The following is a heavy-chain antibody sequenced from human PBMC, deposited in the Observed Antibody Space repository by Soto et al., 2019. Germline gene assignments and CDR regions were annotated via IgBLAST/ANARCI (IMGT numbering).Heavy chain of an antibody. J-gene: IGHJ4*02. Sequence: SVKVSCKASGGTFSSYAISWVRQAPGQRLEWMGGIIASNGKTNYSQKFQGRVTITRDTSASTAYMELSSLRSEDTAVYYCARSIVVVTALDYWGQGTLVTV. CDR2: IIASNGKT. CDR3: ARSIVVVTALDY. CDR1: GGTFSSYA. D-gene: IGHD2-21*02. V-gene: IGHV1-69*10.